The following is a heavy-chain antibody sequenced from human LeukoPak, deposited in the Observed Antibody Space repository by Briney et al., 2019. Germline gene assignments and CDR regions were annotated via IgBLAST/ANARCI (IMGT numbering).Heavy chain of an antibody. CDR2: IYYSGST. CDR1: GGSFSGYY. V-gene: IGHV4-59*01. Sequence: SETLSLTCAVYGGSFSGYYWSWIRQPPGKGLEWIGYIYYSGSTNYNPSLKSRVTISVDTSKNQFSLKLSSVTAADTAVYYCAGGAAAGNRGRYYYGMDVWGQGTTVTVSS. CDR3: AGGAAAGNRGRYYYGMDV. J-gene: IGHJ6*02. D-gene: IGHD6-13*01.